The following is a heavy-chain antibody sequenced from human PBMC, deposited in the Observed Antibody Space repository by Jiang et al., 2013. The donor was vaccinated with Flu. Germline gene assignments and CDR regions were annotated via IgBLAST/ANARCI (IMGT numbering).Heavy chain of an antibody. CDR3: AHRLYEYGNWDTGIFDS. CDR2: VYWDDDK. J-gene: IGHJ4*02. D-gene: IGHD3-16*01. Sequence: KPTQTLTLTCTFSGFSLSTSGVGVGWIRQPPGKALEWLALVYWDDDKRYSPSLKSRLTITKDTSKNQVVLTMTNMDPVDTGTYYCAHRLYEYGNWDTGIFDSWGQGTLVTVSS. CDR1: GFSLSTSGVG. V-gene: IGHV2-5*02.